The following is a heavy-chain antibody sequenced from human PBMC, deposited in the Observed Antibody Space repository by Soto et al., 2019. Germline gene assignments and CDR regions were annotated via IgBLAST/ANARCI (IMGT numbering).Heavy chain of an antibody. D-gene: IGHD1-26*01. J-gene: IGHJ5*02. V-gene: IGHV3-72*01. CDR2: IRNKANYYTT. CDR1: GFPFSDLY. Sequence: EVQVVESGGGLVQPGGSLRLSCAASGFPFSDLYIAWVRQAPGKGLEWVARIRNKANYYTTDYAASVKGRFTISRDDSTNSVYMQMNSLKPEDTAVYYCIIVGGTRTWGQGTLVSVSS. CDR3: IIVGGTRT.